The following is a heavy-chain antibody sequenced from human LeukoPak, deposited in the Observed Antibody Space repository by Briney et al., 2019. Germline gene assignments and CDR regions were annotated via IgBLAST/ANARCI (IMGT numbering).Heavy chain of an antibody. Sequence: SETLSLTCTVSGGSISSYYWSWIRQPPGKGLEWIGYVYDGGSTNYNPSLKSRVTISVDTSKNQFSLQMSSVTAADTAVYYCARDLRTYSSSWYGGGGQPLYYMDVWGKGTTVTISS. CDR1: GGSISSYY. V-gene: IGHV4-59*01. J-gene: IGHJ6*03. CDR3: ARDLRTYSSSWYGGGGQPLYYMDV. D-gene: IGHD6-13*01. CDR2: VYDGGST.